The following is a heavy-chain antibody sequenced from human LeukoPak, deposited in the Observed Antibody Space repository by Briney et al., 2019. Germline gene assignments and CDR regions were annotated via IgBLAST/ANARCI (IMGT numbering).Heavy chain of an antibody. Sequence: ASVKVSCKASGYTFTGYYTHWVRQAPGQGLEWMGWINPNSGGTNYAQKFQGRVTMTRDTSISIAYMELSRLRSDDTAVYYCASLNYYEPRGAYYFDYWGQGTLVTVSS. D-gene: IGHD3-22*01. CDR1: GYTFTGYY. V-gene: IGHV1-2*02. CDR3: ASLNYYEPRGAYYFDY. CDR2: INPNSGGT. J-gene: IGHJ4*02.